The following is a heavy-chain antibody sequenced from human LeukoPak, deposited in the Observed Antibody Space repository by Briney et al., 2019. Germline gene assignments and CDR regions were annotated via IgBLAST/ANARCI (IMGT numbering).Heavy chain of an antibody. Sequence: GGSLRLSCAASGFTFSSYAMSWVRQAPGKGLEWVSAISSSGGSTYYADSVKGRFTISRDNSKNTLYLQMNSLRAEDTAVYYCAKDQFSSSWYDWFDPWGQGTLVTVSS. CDR2: ISSSGGST. J-gene: IGHJ5*02. CDR1: GFTFSSYA. CDR3: AKDQFSSSWYDWFDP. V-gene: IGHV3-23*01. D-gene: IGHD6-13*01.